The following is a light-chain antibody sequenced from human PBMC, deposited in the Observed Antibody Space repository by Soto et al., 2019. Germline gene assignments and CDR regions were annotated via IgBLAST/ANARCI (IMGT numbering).Light chain of an antibody. CDR1: QRINDN. Sequence: EIVLTQSPATLSVSPGERATLSCRASQRINDNLAWYQQKRGQAPRLLIHGASTRATGVPARFSGSGSGTECTLTSSSLRSEDFAVYYCHQYENWPPGYTFGQGTILEIK. CDR2: GAS. CDR3: HQYENWPPGYT. V-gene: IGKV3-15*01. J-gene: IGKJ2*01.